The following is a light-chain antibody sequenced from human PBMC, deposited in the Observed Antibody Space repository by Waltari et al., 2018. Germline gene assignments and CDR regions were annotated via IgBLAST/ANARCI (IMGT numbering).Light chain of an antibody. J-gene: IGLJ1*01. V-gene: IGLV1-47*01. CDR2: RNH. CDR1: SSNIGRNY. Sequence: QSVLTQPPSASGTPGQRVTISCSGSSSNIGRNYVYWYQQLPGTAPRLLIYRNHQRPSGVPDRFSGSKPGTSASLAISGLRSEDEADYYCAAWDDSLNAFYVFGIGTKVTVL. CDR3: AAWDDSLNAFYV.